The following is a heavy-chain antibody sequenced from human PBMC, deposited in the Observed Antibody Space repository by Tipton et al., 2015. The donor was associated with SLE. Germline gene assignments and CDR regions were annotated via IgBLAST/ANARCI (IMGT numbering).Heavy chain of an antibody. D-gene: IGHD2-15*01. V-gene: IGHV4-38-2*02. Sequence: LRLSCAVSAYSISSCYYWGWIRQPPGKGLEWIGSIYHSGSTYYNPSLKSRVTISVDTSKNQFSLKLSSVTAADTAVYYCARDQGYCSGGTCWTFDYWGQGTLVTVSS. CDR1: AYSISSCYY. CDR2: IYHSGST. J-gene: IGHJ4*02. CDR3: ARDQGYCSGGTCWTFDY.